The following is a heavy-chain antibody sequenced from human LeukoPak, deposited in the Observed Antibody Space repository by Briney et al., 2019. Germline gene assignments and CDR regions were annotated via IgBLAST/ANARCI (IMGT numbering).Heavy chain of an antibody. CDR1: GGSISSYY. V-gene: IGHV4-59*08. Sequence: SETLSLTCTVSGGSISSYYWSWIRQPPGKGLEWIGYIYYSGSTNYNPSLKSRVTISVDTSKDQFSLKLSSVTAADTAVYYCARRGYSYGTFDYWGQGTLVTVSS. CDR2: IYYSGST. J-gene: IGHJ4*02. CDR3: ARRGYSYGTFDY. D-gene: IGHD5-18*01.